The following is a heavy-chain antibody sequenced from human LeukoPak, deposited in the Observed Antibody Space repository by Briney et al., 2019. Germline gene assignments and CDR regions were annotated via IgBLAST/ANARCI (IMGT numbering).Heavy chain of an antibody. CDR2: IKPGGNEK. CDR3: ARDNFDWRPLDC. D-gene: IGHD3-9*01. Sequence: GGSLRLSCAASGFTFNNYWMTWVRQGPGKGLEWVANIKPGGNEKYYVDSVKGRFTISRDNAKNSLYVEMNNLRGEDTAVYYCARDNFDWRPLDCWGQGTLVTVSS. CDR1: GFTFNNYW. J-gene: IGHJ4*02. V-gene: IGHV3-7*03.